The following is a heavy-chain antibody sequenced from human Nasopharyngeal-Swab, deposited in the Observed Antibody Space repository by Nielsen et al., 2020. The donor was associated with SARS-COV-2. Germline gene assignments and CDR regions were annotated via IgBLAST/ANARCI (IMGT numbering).Heavy chain of an antibody. J-gene: IGHJ4*02. V-gene: IGHV1-3*01. D-gene: IGHD5-24*01. CDR3: ARGPAGREGHKGDY. Sequence: ASVKVSCKTSGYTFTSYAIHWVRQAPGQRLEWMGWVNPGNDYSRCSEKFQDRVTITKDTSASTAYMEMRSLRSEDTAVYFCARGPAGREGHKGDYWGQGTLVTVSS. CDR2: VNPGNDYS. CDR1: GYTFTSYA.